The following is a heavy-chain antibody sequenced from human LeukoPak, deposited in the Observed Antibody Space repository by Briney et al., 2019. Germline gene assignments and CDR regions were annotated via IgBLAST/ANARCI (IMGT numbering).Heavy chain of an antibody. CDR2: ISSSSGYI. J-gene: IGHJ3*02. Sequence: GGSLRLSCAASGFTFSSYSMNWVRQAPGKGLEWVSSISSSSGYIYYADSVKGRFTISRDNAKNSLYLQMNSLRAEDTAVYYCARVRYCSGGSCYAFDIWGQGTMVTVSS. V-gene: IGHV3-21*01. CDR3: ARVRYCSGGSCYAFDI. D-gene: IGHD2-15*01. CDR1: GFTFSSYS.